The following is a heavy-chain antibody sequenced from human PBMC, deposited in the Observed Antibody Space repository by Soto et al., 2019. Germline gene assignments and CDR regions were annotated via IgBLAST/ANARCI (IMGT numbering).Heavy chain of an antibody. D-gene: IGHD1-26*01. CDR2: ISAYNGNT. CDR1: GYTSTSYG. Sequence: ASVKVSCKASGYTSTSYGISWVRQAPGQGLEWMGWISAYNGNTNYAQKLQGRVTMTTDTSTSTAYMELRSLRSDDTAVYYCARGVRWELHDAFAIWGQGTMVTVSS. V-gene: IGHV1-18*01. J-gene: IGHJ3*02. CDR3: ARGVRWELHDAFAI.